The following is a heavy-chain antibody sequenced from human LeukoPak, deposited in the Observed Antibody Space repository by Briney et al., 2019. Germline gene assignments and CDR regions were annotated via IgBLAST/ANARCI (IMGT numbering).Heavy chain of an antibody. CDR2: INHSGST. D-gene: IGHD6-13*01. J-gene: IGHJ4*02. CDR1: GYSISSGYY. Sequence: SETLSLTCTVSGYSISSGYYWGWIRQPPGKGLEWIGEINHSGSTNYNPSLKSRVTISVDTSKNQFSLKLSSVTAADTAVCYCARGPVAAAGRDYWGQGTLVTVSS. CDR3: ARGPVAAAGRDY. V-gene: IGHV4-38-2*02.